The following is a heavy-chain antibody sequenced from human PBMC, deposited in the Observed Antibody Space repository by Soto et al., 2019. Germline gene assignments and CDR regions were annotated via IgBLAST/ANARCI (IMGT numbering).Heavy chain of an antibody. J-gene: IGHJ4*02. CDR2: ISTYNGKT. CDR1: GYTFTSYG. V-gene: IGHV1-18*01. D-gene: IGHD4-17*01. CDR3: ARDYCDYPHFDY. Sequence: QVQLVQSGTEVKKPGASVKVSCKASGYTFTSYGISWVRQAPGQGLEWMGYISTYNGKTDYAQKFQGRVTMTTDTATTTGYMELRSLRSDDTAMYYCARDYCDYPHFDYWGQGILVTVSS.